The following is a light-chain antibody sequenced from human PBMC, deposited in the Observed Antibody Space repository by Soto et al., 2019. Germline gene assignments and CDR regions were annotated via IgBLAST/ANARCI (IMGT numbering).Light chain of an antibody. Sequence: ELVLTQSPATLSLSPGERATLSCRASQSVSSYLAWYQQKPGQAPRPLIYDASNRATGIPARFSGSGSGTDFTLTISSLEPEDFAVYYCQQRSISYTFGQGTKLEIK. V-gene: IGKV3-11*01. J-gene: IGKJ2*01. CDR1: QSVSSY. CDR2: DAS. CDR3: QQRSISYT.